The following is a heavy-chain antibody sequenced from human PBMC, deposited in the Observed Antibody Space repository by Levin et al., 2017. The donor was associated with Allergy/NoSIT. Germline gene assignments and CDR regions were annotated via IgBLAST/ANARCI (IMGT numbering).Heavy chain of an antibody. V-gene: IGHV4-61*03. Sequence: SQTLSLTCTVSGGSVSSGPYYWSWIRQPPGKGLEWIGYIYYSGDSNYNPSVKSRVTISLDTSNNHFSLKLSSVTAADTAIYYCARGRKEGNTGYDFVYWGQGTLVTVSS. D-gene: IGHD3-16*01. CDR2: IYYSGDS. J-gene: IGHJ4*02. CDR3: ARGRKEGNTGYDFVY. CDR1: GGSVSSGPYY.